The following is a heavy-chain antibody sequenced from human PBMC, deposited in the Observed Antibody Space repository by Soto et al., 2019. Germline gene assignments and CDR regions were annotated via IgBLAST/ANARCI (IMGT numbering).Heavy chain of an antibody. V-gene: IGHV1-2*02. Sequence: QAQLVQSGAEVKKYGASVKVSCKTSGYTFSDYFIQWLRQAPGQVLEWMAWINPKTAATNYAKKFQDRVTLTSDTSFTTAYLELTRLRPDDTAIYYCARIKWGLDYYSCMDVWCQGTAVTVSS. CDR2: INPKTAAT. J-gene: IGHJ6*02. CDR3: ARIKWGLDYYSCMDV. CDR1: GYTFSDYF. D-gene: IGHD4-4*01.